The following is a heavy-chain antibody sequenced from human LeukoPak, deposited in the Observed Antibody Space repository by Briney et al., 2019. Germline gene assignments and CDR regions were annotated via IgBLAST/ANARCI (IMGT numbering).Heavy chain of an antibody. D-gene: IGHD6-13*01. J-gene: IGHJ4*02. V-gene: IGHV3-48*02. CDR3: AREGTLAAAGTLDY. CDR2: ISSSSSTI. CDR1: GFTFSSYG. Sequence: GGSLRLSCAASGFTFSSYGMHWVRQAPGKGLEWLSYISSSSSTIYYADSVKGRFTISRDNAKNSLYLQMNSLRDEDTAVYYCAREGTLAAAGTLDYWGQGTLVTVSS.